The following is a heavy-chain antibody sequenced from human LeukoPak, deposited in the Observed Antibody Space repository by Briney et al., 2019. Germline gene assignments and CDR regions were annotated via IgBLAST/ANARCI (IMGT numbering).Heavy chain of an antibody. D-gene: IGHD2-21*02. J-gene: IGHJ5*02. CDR3: AKDGCGGDCYHNWFDP. CDR1: GFTFSNYN. V-gene: IGHV3-23*01. CDR2: ISGSGGST. Sequence: PGGSLRLSCAASGFTFSNYNMNWVRQAPGKGLEWVSAISGSGGSTYYAGSVKGRFTISRDNSKNTLYLQMNSLRAEDTAVYYCAKDGCGGDCYHNWFDPWGQGTLVTVSS.